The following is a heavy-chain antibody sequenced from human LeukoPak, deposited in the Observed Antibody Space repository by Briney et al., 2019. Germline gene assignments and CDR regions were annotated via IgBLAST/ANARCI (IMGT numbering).Heavy chain of an antibody. D-gene: IGHD6-13*01. Sequence: GGSLRLSCVASDFTFDFYWMSWVRQAPGEGLEWVAKINQDGTEKAYVDSVRGRFTISRDNAKNSLFLQMNSLRAEDTAVYYCARGPLIAAAGTWWGQGTLVTVSS. V-gene: IGHV3-7*03. CDR2: INQDGTEK. CDR3: ARGPLIAAAGTW. J-gene: IGHJ4*02. CDR1: DFTFDFYW.